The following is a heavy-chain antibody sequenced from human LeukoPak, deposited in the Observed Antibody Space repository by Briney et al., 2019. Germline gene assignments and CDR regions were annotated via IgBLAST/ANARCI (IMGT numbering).Heavy chain of an antibody. CDR3: VTDLDDSADY. J-gene: IGHJ4*02. V-gene: IGHV1-24*01. Sequence: ASVKVSCTVSGYNFSELCIHWVRQAPGKGLEWMGGYDPEADEKTYAPSLQGRLTLTEDRVTDTAYMELICLRSDDTAVYYCVTDLDDSADYWGQGTLVTVST. D-gene: IGHD1-1*01. CDR2: YDPEADEK. CDR1: GYNFSELC.